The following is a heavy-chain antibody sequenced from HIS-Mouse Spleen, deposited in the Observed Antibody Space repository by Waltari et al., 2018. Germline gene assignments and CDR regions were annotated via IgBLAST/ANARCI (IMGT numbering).Heavy chain of an antibody. J-gene: IGHJ4*02. CDR1: GFTFRSYC. CDR2: ISYDGSNK. Sequence: QVQLVESGGGVVQPGRSLSLSCAASGFTFRSYCMHWVRQAPGKGLEWVAVISYDGSNKYYADSVKGRFTISRDNSKNTLYLQMNSLRAEDTAVYYCAKASSGWLDYWGQGTLVTVSS. V-gene: IGHV3-30*18. CDR3: AKASSGWLDY. D-gene: IGHD6-19*01.